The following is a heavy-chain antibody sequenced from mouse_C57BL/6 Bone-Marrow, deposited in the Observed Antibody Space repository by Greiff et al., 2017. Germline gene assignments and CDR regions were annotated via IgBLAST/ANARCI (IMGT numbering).Heavy chain of an antibody. D-gene: IGHD2-1*01. CDR3: ARSFYFYYAMDY. Sequence: EVNLVESGGGLVKPGGSLKLSCAASGFTFSDYGMHWVRQAPEKGLEWVAYISSGSSTIYYADTVKGRFTISRDNAKNTLFLQMTSLRSEDTAMYYCARSFYFYYAMDYWGQGTSVTVSS. V-gene: IGHV5-17*01. CDR1: GFTFSDYG. J-gene: IGHJ4*01. CDR2: ISSGSSTI.